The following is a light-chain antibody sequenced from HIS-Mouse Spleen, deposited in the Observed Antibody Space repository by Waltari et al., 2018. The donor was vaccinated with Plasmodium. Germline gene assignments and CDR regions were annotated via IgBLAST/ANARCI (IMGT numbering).Light chain of an antibody. CDR3: YSTDSSGNHRV. CDR2: EDS. J-gene: IGLJ3*02. CDR1: ALPNKS. Sequence: SYELTQPPSVSVSPGQTARITCSGDALPNKSAYWYQQKSGQAPVLVIYEDSKRPSGIPERFSGSGSGTMATLTISGAQVEDEADYYCYSTDSSGNHRVFGGGTKLTVL. V-gene: IGLV3-10*01.